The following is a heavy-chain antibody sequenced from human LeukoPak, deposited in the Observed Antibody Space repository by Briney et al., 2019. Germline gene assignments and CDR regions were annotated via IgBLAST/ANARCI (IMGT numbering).Heavy chain of an antibody. D-gene: IGHD3-16*01. J-gene: IGHJ3*02. Sequence: SQTLSLTCAVSGGYISSASYSWSWIRQPPGKGLEWIGCISHSGNTYYHPSLKSRVTISMDRSKNRFSLKLSSVTAADTAVYYCARDWGTFRPGEGSAFDIWGQGTMVTVSS. CDR2: ISHSGNT. CDR1: GGYISSASYS. CDR3: ARDWGTFRPGEGSAFDI. V-gene: IGHV4-30-2*01.